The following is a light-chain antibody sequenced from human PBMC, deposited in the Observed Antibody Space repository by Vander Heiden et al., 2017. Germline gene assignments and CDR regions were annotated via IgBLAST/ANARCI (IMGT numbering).Light chain of an antibody. V-gene: IGKV3-11*01. CDR3: QHRSGWLPGT. Sequence: EIVLTQSPATLSLSPGEGATLSCRASQSVSSYLAWYQHQPGQAPRLLIYEASNRATGIPGRFSGTGSGTDFTLTISSLVPEDSAVYYCQHRSGWLPGTFGPGTKVEIK. CDR1: QSVSSY. CDR2: EAS. J-gene: IGKJ1*01.